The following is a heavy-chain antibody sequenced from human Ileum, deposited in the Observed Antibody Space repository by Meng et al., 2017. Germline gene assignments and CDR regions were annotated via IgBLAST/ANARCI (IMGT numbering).Heavy chain of an antibody. D-gene: IGHD3-10*01. CDR1: GGCFCSYY. Sequence: VNLIRGGAGMLTPSATLSRTFTVSGGCFCSYYWVWIRQAPGRGLEWIGDFDSTGATNYNPSLKSLLSISLDTSKNQFSLSLSSVTAADTAIYYCARRRGYYTSGDSEWGQGTLVTVSS. CDR2: FDSTGAT. CDR3: ARRRGYYTSGDSE. J-gene: IGHJ4*02. V-gene: IGHV4-34*01.